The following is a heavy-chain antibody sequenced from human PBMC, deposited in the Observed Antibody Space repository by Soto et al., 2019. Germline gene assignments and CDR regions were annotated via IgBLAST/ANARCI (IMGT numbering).Heavy chain of an antibody. D-gene: IGHD3-22*01. V-gene: IGHV3-23*01. CDR1: GFTFSSYA. CDR2: ISSSGGST. Sequence: EVQLLESGGDLIQPGGSLRLSCAASGFTFSSYAMSWVRQAPGKGLGWVSAISSSGGSTFYADSVKGRFTISRDNSRNTLYLQMNSLRAEDTAIYYWATYQPMTQPRPYFDYWGQGTLVTVSS. CDR3: ATYQPMTQPRPYFDY. J-gene: IGHJ4*02.